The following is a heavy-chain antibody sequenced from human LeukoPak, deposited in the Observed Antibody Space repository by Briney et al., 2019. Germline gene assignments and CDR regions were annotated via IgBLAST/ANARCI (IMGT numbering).Heavy chain of an antibody. CDR3: ARNDDYGGNGYFDY. CDR1: GFTFSSFA. J-gene: IGHJ4*02. V-gene: IGHV3-23*01. CDR2: ISGSGNST. D-gene: IGHD4-23*01. Sequence: PGGSLRLSCAASGFTFSSFAMSWVRQAPGKGLEWVSVISGSGNSTYYADSVKGRLTVSRDNSKNTLYLQMNSLRAEDTALYYCARNDDYGGNGYFDYWGQGTLVTGSS.